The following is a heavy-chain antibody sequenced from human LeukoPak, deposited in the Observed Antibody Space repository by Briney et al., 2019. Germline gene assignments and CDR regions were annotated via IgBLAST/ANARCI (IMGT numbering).Heavy chain of an antibody. Sequence: GGSLRLSCAASGFTFSSYAMSWVRQAPGKGLKWVSAISGSGGSTYYADSVKGRFTISRDSSKNTLYLQMNSLRAEDTAVYYCAKDVGDDSSGYYYVRVFDYWGQGTLVTVSS. CDR2: ISGSGGST. V-gene: IGHV3-23*01. CDR1: GFTFSSYA. D-gene: IGHD3-22*01. CDR3: AKDVGDDSSGYYYVRVFDY. J-gene: IGHJ4*02.